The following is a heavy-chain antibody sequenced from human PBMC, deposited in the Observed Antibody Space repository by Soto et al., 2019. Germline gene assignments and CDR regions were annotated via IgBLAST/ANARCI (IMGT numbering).Heavy chain of an antibody. Sequence: QVQLQESGPGLVKPSQTLSLTCTVSGGSISSGGYYWNWIRQLPGKGLEWIGYMYYTGSTHYNPSLKSRVTISVETSKNQFSLNLTSVTAADTAVYYCARRVVSNWFDPWGQGALVTVSS. CDR1: GGSISSGGYY. CDR3: ARRVVSNWFDP. D-gene: IGHD3-3*01. V-gene: IGHV4-31*03. CDR2: MYYTGST. J-gene: IGHJ5*02.